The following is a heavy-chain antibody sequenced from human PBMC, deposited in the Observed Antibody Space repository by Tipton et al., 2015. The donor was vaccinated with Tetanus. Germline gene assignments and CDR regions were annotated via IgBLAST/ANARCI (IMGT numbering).Heavy chain of an antibody. Sequence: TLSLTCTVSGVSMIDSYWNWIRQPAGKGLEWIGRIYSSGTTNYDPSLRGRVTMSIDTSKNRFSLKLDSVTAADTAIYYCAREPAATGTSLFDYWGQGALVTVSS. V-gene: IGHV4-4*07. CDR3: AREPAATGTSLFDY. CDR2: IYSSGTT. D-gene: IGHD6-13*01. CDR1: GVSMIDSY. J-gene: IGHJ4*02.